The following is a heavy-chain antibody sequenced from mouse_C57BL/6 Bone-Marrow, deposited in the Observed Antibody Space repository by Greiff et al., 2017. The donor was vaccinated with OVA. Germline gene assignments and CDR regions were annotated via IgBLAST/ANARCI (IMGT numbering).Heavy chain of an antibody. J-gene: IGHJ4*01. D-gene: IGHD2-4*01. Sequence: QVQLQQPGAELVMPGASVKLSCKASGYTFTSYWMHWVKQRPGQGLEWIGEIDPSDSYTNYNQKFKGKSTLTVDKSSSTAYMQLSSLTSEDSAVYYCARWRLRGAMDYWGQGTLVTVSS. V-gene: IGHV1-69*01. CDR3: ARWRLRGAMDY. CDR1: GYTFTSYW. CDR2: IDPSDSYT.